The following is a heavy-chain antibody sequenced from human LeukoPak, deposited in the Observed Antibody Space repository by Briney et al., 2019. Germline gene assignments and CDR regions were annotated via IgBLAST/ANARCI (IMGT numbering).Heavy chain of an antibody. D-gene: IGHD2-21*02. Sequence: PGGSLRLSCAASGFTFSSYWMHWVRQALGKGLVWVSRINSDGSSTSYADSVKGRFTISRDNAKNTLYLQMNSLRAEDTAVYYCARVVVTPNTIDYWGQGTLVTVSS. J-gene: IGHJ4*02. CDR3: ARVVVTPNTIDY. CDR1: GFTFSSYW. CDR2: INSDGSST. V-gene: IGHV3-74*01.